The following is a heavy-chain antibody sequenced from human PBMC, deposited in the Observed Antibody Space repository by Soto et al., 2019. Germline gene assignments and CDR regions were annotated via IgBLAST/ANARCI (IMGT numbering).Heavy chain of an antibody. CDR1: GYTFTSYG. J-gene: IGHJ3*02. CDR3: ARDITMIVVVTPDAFDI. D-gene: IGHD3-22*01. CDR2: ISAYNGNT. V-gene: IGHV1-18*01. Sequence: SVKVSCKASGYTFTSYGISWVRQAPGQGLEWMGWISAYNGNTNYAQKLQGRVTMTTDTSTSTAYMELRSLRSDDTAVYYCARDITMIVVVTPDAFDIWGQGTMVTVSS.